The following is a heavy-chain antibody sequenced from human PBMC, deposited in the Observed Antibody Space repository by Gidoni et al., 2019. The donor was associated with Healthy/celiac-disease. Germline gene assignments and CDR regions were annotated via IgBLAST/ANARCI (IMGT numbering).Heavy chain of an antibody. Sequence: QLQLQESGPGLVKPSETLSLTCTVSGGSISSSSYYWGWIRQPPGKGLAWIGSIYYSGSTYYNPSLKSRVTISVDTSKNQFSLKLSSVTAADTAVYYCARDEGRGGYYGMDVWGQGTTVTVSS. J-gene: IGHJ6*02. CDR1: GGSISSSSYY. V-gene: IGHV4-39*07. CDR3: ARDEGRGGYYGMDV. CDR2: IYYSGST.